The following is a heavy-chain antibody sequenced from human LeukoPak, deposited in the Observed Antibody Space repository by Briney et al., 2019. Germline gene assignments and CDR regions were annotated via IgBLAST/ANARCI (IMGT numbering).Heavy chain of an antibody. D-gene: IGHD3-16*01. J-gene: IGHJ5*02. V-gene: IGHV4-4*02. Sequence: SGTLSLTCAVSGGSISSSNWWSWVRQPPGKGLEWIGEIYHSGSTNYNPSLKSRVTMSVDTSKNQFSLKLSSVTAADTAVYYCARGLRGGTNWFDPWGQGTLVTVSS. CDR3: ARGLRGGTNWFDP. CDR1: GGSISSSNW. CDR2: IYHSGST.